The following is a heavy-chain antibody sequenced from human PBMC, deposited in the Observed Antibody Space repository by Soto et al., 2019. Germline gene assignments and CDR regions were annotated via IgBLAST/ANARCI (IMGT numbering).Heavy chain of an antibody. CDR1: GFTFSDYA. D-gene: IGHD6-19*01. CDR3: AKGGRQWLVTSDFNY. V-gene: IGHV3-30*18. CDR2: VSHDGRNT. Sequence: VQLVESGGGVVQPGRSLRLSCAASGFTFSDYAMHWVRQAPGKGLEWVAVVSHDGRNTHYADSVKGRFTISRDSTKNTVSLEMTSLRAEDTAVYSCAKGGRQWLVTSDFNYWGQGALVTVSS. J-gene: IGHJ4*02.